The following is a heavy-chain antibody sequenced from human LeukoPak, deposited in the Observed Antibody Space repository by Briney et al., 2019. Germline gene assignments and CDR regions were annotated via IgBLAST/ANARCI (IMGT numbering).Heavy chain of an antibody. Sequence: ASVKVSCKASGYAFTNYDINWVRQAAGQGLEWMGWMNPNSGNTGYAQKFQGRVTITRNTSISTAYMELSSLRSEDTAVYYCARGILQSFYYYYMDVWGKGTTVTVSS. CDR2: MNPNSGNT. CDR1: GYAFTNYD. V-gene: IGHV1-8*03. CDR3: ARGILQSFYYYYMDV. D-gene: IGHD4-11*01. J-gene: IGHJ6*03.